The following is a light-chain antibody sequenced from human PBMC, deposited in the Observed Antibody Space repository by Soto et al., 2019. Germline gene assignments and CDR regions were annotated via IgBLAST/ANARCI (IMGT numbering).Light chain of an antibody. CDR3: QQSGRP. CDR1: QSLTSDY. V-gene: IGKV3-20*01. J-gene: IGKJ1*01. Sequence: EIVLTQSRGTVSLAPGERATLSCRASQSLTSDYLAWYQQKPGQTPRLLIHGASSRATGIPDRFSGSGSGTDFTLTISRLEPEDSAVYYCQQSGRPFGQGTKVDIK. CDR2: GAS.